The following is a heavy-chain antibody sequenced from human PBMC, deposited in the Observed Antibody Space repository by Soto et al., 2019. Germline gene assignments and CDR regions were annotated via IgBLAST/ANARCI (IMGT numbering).Heavy chain of an antibody. CDR1: GYTVSNYA. D-gene: IGHD2-21*02. CDR2: LNAGTGDT. V-gene: IGHV1-3*01. CDR3: ATGGDWSKPFDS. J-gene: IGHJ4*02. Sequence: SSVKVSCKASGYTVSNYAIHWVRHVPGQSLEWMGWLNAGTGDTKYSQYFQGRVTITRDTPATTAYMGLSSLTYEDTAVYYCATGGDWSKPFDSWGRGTRVTVSS.